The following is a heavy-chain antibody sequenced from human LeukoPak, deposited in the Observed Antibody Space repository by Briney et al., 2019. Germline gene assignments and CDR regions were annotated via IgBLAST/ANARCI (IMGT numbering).Heavy chain of an antibody. J-gene: IGHJ4*02. D-gene: IGHD5-18*01. Sequence: PSETLSLTCTVSGGSIRSNYYWGWIRQSPGKGLEWIGYIYHSGSTYYNPSLKSRVTISVDRSKNQFSLKLSSVTAADTAVYYCARSDTAMVEAFDYWGQGTLVTVSS. CDR1: GGSIRSNYY. CDR3: ARSDTAMVEAFDY. CDR2: IYHSGST. V-gene: IGHV4-30-2*06.